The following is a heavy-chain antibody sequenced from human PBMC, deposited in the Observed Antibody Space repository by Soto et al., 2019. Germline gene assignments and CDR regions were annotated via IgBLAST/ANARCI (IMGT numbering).Heavy chain of an antibody. J-gene: IGHJ5*02. D-gene: IGHD5-12*01. CDR3: AKGDNPGPKTGYAFDP. Sequence: PSQTLSLTCAISGDSVSSNTASWNWIRQSPSRGLEWLGRTYFRSKWYNDYAVSVKSRIIINPDTSNNQFSLQLNSVTPEDTAVYFCAKGDNPGPKTGYAFDPWGQGIMVTVSS. V-gene: IGHV6-1*01. CDR2: TYFRSKWYN. CDR1: GDSVSSNTAS.